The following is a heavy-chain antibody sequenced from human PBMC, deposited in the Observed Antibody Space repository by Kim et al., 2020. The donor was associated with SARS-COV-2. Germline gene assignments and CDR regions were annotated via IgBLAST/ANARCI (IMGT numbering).Heavy chain of an antibody. CDR1: GYTFTSYG. J-gene: IGHJ4*02. Sequence: ASVTVSCKASGYTFTSYGISWVRQAPGQGLEWMGWISAYNGNTNYAQKLQGRDTNTTETSTSTAYMELRSLRSDDTAVYYCARAGGVGIVDYWGQGTLVTVSS. V-gene: IGHV1-18*01. D-gene: IGHD2-8*02. CDR2: ISAYNGNT. CDR3: ARAGGVGIVDY.